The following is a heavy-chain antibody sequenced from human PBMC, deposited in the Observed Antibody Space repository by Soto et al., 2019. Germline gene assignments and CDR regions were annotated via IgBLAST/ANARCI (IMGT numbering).Heavy chain of an antibody. J-gene: IGHJ5*02. V-gene: IGHV4-59*01. Sequence: PSETLSLTCTVSGGSIRSYYWSWIRQAPGKGLEWIGYLYNSGSTVYNPSLKSRVTISVDTSKNQFSLKLNSVTAADTAVYYCARHPSDFWFDPWGQGTLVTVSS. CDR3: ARHPSDFWFDP. CDR1: GGSIRSYY. D-gene: IGHD2-21*02. CDR2: LYNSGST.